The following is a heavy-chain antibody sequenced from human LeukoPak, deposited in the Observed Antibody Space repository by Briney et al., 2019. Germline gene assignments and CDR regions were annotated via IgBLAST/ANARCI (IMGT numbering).Heavy chain of an antibody. CDR1: GFTFSSYA. Sequence: GWSLRLSCAASGFTFSSYAMSWVRQAAGRGLEWVSAISGSGVSTYHADSVKGRFTISRDNSKNTLFLQMNSLRAEDTAVYYCAKVDPRGYSYGFDYWGQGTLVTVSS. CDR3: AKVDPRGYSYGFDY. D-gene: IGHD5-18*01. V-gene: IGHV3-23*01. CDR2: ISGSGVST. J-gene: IGHJ4*02.